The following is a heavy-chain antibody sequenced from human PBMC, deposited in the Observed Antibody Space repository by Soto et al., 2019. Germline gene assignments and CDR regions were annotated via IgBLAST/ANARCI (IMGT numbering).Heavy chain of an antibody. V-gene: IGHV4-30-4*01. CDR2: IYYSGST. J-gene: IGHJ5*02. D-gene: IGHD3-16*01. CDR1: GGSISSGDYY. CDR3: ARGSYYDYVFWFDP. Sequence: PSETLSLTCTVSGGSISSGDYYWSWIRQPPGKGLEWIGYIYYSGSTYYNPSLKSRVTISVDTSKNQFSLKLSSVTAADTAVYYCARGSYYDYVFWFDPWGQGTLVTVSS.